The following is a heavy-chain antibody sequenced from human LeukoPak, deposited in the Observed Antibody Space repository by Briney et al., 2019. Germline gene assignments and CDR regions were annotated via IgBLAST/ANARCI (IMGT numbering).Heavy chain of an antibody. V-gene: IGHV3-7*01. D-gene: IGHD5-12*01. CDR3: ARDLGYGDY. Sequence: GGSLRLSCAASGFTFSHYWMCWVRQAPGRGLEWVANIKEGGSAKYYVGSVIGRFTISRDNAKNLVYLQMDSLRAEDTALYYCARDLGYGDYWGQGALVTVSS. CDR2: IKEGGSAK. J-gene: IGHJ4*02. CDR1: GFTFSHYW.